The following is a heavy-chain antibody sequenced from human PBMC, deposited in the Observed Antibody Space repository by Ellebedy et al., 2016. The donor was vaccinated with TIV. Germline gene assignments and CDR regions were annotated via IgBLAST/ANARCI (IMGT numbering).Heavy chain of an antibody. CDR1: GFTFSSYG. V-gene: IGHV3-30*03. D-gene: IGHD3-10*01. CDR2: ISYDGSNK. CDR3: ARVGGYGSGSYYGDYYYYGMDV. Sequence: GESLKISXAASGFTFSSYGMHWVRQAPGKGLEWVAVISYDGSNKYYADSVKGRFTISRDNSKNTLYLQMNSLRAEDTAVYYCARVGGYGSGSYYGDYYYYGMDVWGQGTTVTVSS. J-gene: IGHJ6*02.